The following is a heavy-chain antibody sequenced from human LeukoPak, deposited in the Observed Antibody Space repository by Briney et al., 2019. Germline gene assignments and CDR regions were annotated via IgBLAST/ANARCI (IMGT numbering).Heavy chain of an antibody. CDR2: IYPGDSDT. J-gene: IGHJ4*02. Sequence: GESLKISCKGSGNSFSSYWIGWVRQMPGKGLEWMGIIYPGDSDTRYSPSFQGQVTISADKSISTAYLQWSSPTASDTAMYYCARHRPYSSGWRHFDYWGQGTLVTVSS. D-gene: IGHD6-19*01. CDR3: ARHRPYSSGWRHFDY. V-gene: IGHV5-51*01. CDR1: GNSFSSYW.